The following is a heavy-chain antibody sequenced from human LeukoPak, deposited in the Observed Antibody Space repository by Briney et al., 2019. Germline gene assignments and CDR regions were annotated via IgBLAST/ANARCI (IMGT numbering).Heavy chain of an antibody. J-gene: IGHJ4*02. Sequence: PSETLSLTCTVSGYSISSDYYWGWIRQPPGRGLEWIRTIYHSGSTNYNPSLKSRVTISVDTAKNQFSLKLSSVTAADTAVYYCAGGRDSSVDYWGQGTLVTVSS. CDR2: IYHSGST. CDR1: GYSISSDYY. CDR3: AGGRDSSVDY. V-gene: IGHV4-38-2*02. D-gene: IGHD3-22*01.